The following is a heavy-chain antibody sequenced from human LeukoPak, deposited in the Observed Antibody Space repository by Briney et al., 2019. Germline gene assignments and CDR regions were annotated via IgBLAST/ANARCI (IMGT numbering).Heavy chain of an antibody. CDR2: IYYSGST. Sequence: KSSETLSLTCTVSGGSISSGGYYWSWIRQHPGKGLEWIGYIYYSGSTYYNPSLKSRVTISVDTSKNQFSLKLSSVTAADTAVYYCARDSGGGSRIYWGQGTLVTVSS. V-gene: IGHV4-31*03. D-gene: IGHD2-15*01. CDR1: GGSISSGGYY. J-gene: IGHJ4*02. CDR3: ARDSGGGSRIY.